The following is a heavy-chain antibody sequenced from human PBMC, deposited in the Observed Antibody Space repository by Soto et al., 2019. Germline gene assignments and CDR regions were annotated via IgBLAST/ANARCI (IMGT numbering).Heavy chain of an antibody. Sequence: GGSLRLSCAASGFTSSSYSMNWVRQAPGKGLEWVSSISSSSSYIYYADSVKGRFTISRDNAKNSLYLQMNSLRAEDTAVYYCARDRAIVVVPAAIYRYYYGMDVWGQGTTVTVSS. D-gene: IGHD2-2*01. V-gene: IGHV3-21*01. CDR2: ISSSSSYI. CDR3: ARDRAIVVVPAAIYRYYYGMDV. J-gene: IGHJ6*02. CDR1: GFTSSSYS.